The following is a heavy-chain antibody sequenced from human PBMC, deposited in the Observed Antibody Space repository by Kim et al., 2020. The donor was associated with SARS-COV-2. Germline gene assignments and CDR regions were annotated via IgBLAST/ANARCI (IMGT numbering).Heavy chain of an antibody. D-gene: IGHD6-13*01. V-gene: IGHV3-74*01. CDR1: GFTFSSYW. J-gene: IGHJ6*02. Sequence: GGSLRLSCAASGFTFSSYWMHWVRQAPGKGLVWVSRINSDGSSTSYADSVKGRFTISRDNAKNTLYLQMNSLRAEDTAVYYCARSWAAAYQAHYYYGMDVWGQGTTVTVSS. CDR3: ARSWAAAYQAHYYYGMDV. CDR2: INSDGSST.